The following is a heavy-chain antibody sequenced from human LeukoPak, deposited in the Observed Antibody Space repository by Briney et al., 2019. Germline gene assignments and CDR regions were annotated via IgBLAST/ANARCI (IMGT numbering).Heavy chain of an antibody. J-gene: IGHJ4*02. Sequence: GGSLRLSCAASGFTFSSYAMHWVRQAPGKGLEYVSAISSNGGSTYYANSVKGRFTISRDNSKNTLYLQMGSLRAEDMAVYYCARSSRSWSTFDNWGQGTLVTVSS. CDR2: ISSNGGST. V-gene: IGHV3-64*01. CDR3: ARSSRSWSTFDN. CDR1: GFTFSSYA. D-gene: IGHD2-2*01.